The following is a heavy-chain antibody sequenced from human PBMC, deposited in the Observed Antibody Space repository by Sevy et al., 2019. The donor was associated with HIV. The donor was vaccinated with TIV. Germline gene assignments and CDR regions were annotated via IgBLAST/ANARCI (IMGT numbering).Heavy chain of an antibody. J-gene: IGHJ4*02. CDR3: ARVPLVPAAASSFTFDY. CDR1: GYTFTGYY. D-gene: IGHD2-2*01. V-gene: IGHV1-2*06. CDR2: LNPNGGGT. Sequence: ASVKVSCKASGYTFTGYYMHWVRQAPGQGLEWMGRLNPNGGGTNYAQKFQGRVTMTRDTSISTAYMELSRLRSDDTAVYYCARVPLVPAAASSFTFDYWVQGTLVTVSS.